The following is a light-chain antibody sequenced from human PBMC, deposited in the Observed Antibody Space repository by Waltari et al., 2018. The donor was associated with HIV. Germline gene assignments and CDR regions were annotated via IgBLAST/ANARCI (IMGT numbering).Light chain of an antibody. V-gene: IGLV1-40*01. J-gene: IGLJ3*02. CDR1: GSNIGAGYD. Sequence: QPVLTQPPSVSGAPGLGVTVSCTGSGSNIGAGYDVHWYQQLPGTAPKLLIYGNITRPSGVPHRFSSAKSGTSASLAITGLQPEDEADYYCQSYDSSLSAWVFGGGTKLTVL. CDR3: QSYDSSLSAWV. CDR2: GNI.